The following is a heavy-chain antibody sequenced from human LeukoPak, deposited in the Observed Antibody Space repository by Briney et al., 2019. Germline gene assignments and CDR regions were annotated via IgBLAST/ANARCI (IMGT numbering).Heavy chain of an antibody. CDR1: GYSFNDYW. CDR2: IYPGHSET. Sequence: GESLKISCKGSGYSFNDYWIGWVRPMPGKGLEWMGIIYPGHSETRYSPSFQGQVTISADKSISTAYLQWSSPKASDTAMYFCARSPADGYTYGVDDFWGQGTLVTVSS. V-gene: IGHV5-51*01. CDR3: ARSPADGYTYGVDDF. J-gene: IGHJ3*01. D-gene: IGHD5-24*01.